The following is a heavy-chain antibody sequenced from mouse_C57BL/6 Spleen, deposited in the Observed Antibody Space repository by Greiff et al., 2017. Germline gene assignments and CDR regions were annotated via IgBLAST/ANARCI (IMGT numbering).Heavy chain of an antibody. J-gene: IGHJ4*01. V-gene: IGHV5-2*03. CDR1: EYEFPSHD. Sequence: EVKVEESGGGLVQPGESLKLSCESNEYEFPSHDMSWVRKTPEKRLELVAAINSYGGSTYYPDTMERRFIISRDNTKKTLYLQMSSLRSEDTALYYCARSPIYDYGSSLYDAMDYWGQGTSVTVSS. CDR2: INSYGGST. CDR3: ARSPIYDYGSSLYDAMDY. D-gene: IGHD1-1*01.